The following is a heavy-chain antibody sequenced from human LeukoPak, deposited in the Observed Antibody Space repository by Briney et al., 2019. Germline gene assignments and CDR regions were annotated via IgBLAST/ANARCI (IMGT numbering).Heavy chain of an antibody. V-gene: IGHV3-23*01. Sequence: GGSLCLSCAASGFTISSDDMSWVRQAPGKGLEWVSAISGSGSGGATYYADSVKGRVTISRDNSKNPLYLPLNSLRADDTAVYYCARGGVCSSSDPLDCWGRGTLVTVSS. CDR1: GFTISSDD. D-gene: IGHD2-21*02. CDR3: ARGGVCSSSDPLDC. CDR2: ISGSGSGGAT. J-gene: IGHJ4*02.